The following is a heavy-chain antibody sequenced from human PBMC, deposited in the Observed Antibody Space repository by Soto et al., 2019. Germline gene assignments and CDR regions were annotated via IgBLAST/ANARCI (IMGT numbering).Heavy chain of an antibody. CDR1: GFSLSTSGVG. CDR3: AHRRVTMVREVIVSWFDP. Sequence: QITLKESGPTLVKPTQTLTLTCTFSGFSLSTSGVGVGWIRQPPGKALGWLALIYWDDDKRYSPSLKSRLTITKDTSKNQVVLTMTNMDPVDTATYYCAHRRVTMVREVIVSWFDPWGQGTLVTVSS. D-gene: IGHD3-10*01. CDR2: IYWDDDK. J-gene: IGHJ5*02. V-gene: IGHV2-5*02.